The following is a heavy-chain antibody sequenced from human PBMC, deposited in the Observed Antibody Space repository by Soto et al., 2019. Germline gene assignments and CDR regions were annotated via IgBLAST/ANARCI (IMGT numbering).Heavy chain of an antibody. V-gene: IGHV1-69*13. Sequence: ASVKVSCKASGGTFSSYAIIWVRQAPGQGLEWMGGIIPIFGTANYAQKFQGRVTITADESTSAAYMELRSLRSDDTAVYYCARVTGSYYVDYYYGMDVWGQGTTVTVSS. J-gene: IGHJ6*02. CDR2: IIPIFGTA. D-gene: IGHD1-26*01. CDR3: ARVTGSYYVDYYYGMDV. CDR1: GGTFSSYA.